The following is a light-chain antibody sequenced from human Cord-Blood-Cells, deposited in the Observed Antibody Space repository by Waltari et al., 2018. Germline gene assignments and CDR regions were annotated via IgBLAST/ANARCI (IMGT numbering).Light chain of an antibody. CDR2: WAS. CDR1: QSGLYSSNNKNY. Sequence: DIVMTQSPDSLAVSLGERATINCKSSQSGLYSSNNKNYLAWYQQKPGQPPKLCISWASTRESGVPDRFSGSGSGTDFTLTISSLQAEDVAVYYCQQYYSTPWTFGQGTKVEIK. V-gene: IGKV4-1*01. CDR3: QQYYSTPWT. J-gene: IGKJ1*01.